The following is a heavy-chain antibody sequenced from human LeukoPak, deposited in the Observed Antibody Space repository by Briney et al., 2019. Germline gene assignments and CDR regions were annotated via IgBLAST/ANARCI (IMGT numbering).Heavy chain of an antibody. Sequence: GGSLRLSCAASGFTFSSYSLTWVRQAPGKGLEWVSYISSSSGTVYYADSVKGRFTISRDNAKKSLYLQMNSLRAEDTAVYYCAELGITMIGGVWGKGTTVTISS. D-gene: IGHD3-10*02. CDR2: ISSSSGTV. CDR3: AELGITMIGGV. V-gene: IGHV3-48*04. CDR1: GFTFSSYS. J-gene: IGHJ6*04.